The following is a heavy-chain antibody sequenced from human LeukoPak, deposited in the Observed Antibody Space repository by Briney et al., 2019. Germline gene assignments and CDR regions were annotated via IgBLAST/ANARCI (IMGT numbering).Heavy chain of an antibody. J-gene: IGHJ4*02. CDR1: GFTFSIYS. CDR2: ITSSSGTI. Sequence: PGGSLRLSCAASGFTFSIYSMNWVRQAPGNGLEGISYITSSSGTIYYTDSVKGRFTISRDNAKNSLYLQMNSLRAEDTAVYYCARVAPGHDIGRGYFDYWGQGTLVTVSS. D-gene: IGHD2-21*01. V-gene: IGHV3-48*01. CDR3: ARVAPGHDIGRGYFDY.